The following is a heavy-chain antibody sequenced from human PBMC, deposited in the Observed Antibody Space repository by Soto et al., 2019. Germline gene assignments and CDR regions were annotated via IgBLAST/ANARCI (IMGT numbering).Heavy chain of an antibody. CDR2: IHSSGSI. D-gene: IGHD3-22*01. V-gene: IGHV4-30-4*01. Sequence: PSETLSLTCTVSGGSISSDDYYWSWIRQAPGRGLEWIGYIHSSGSIYYNPSLKSRATMSIDTARNQFSLKVSSVTVADTAVYYWARDLDGLHDDHSVPYPRPGWGQGTLVTVSS. CDR1: GGSISSDDYY. CDR3: ARDLDGLHDDHSVPYPRPG. J-gene: IGHJ1*01.